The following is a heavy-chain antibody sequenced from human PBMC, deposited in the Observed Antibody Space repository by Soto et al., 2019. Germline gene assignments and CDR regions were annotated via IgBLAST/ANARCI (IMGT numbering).Heavy chain of an antibody. CDR3: ARSGDNYNRLDY. CDR1: GFTFSDYY. J-gene: IGHJ4*02. CDR2: SSNSGTFS. D-gene: IGHD1-1*01. V-gene: IGHV3-11*06. Sequence: QVQLVESGGGLVKPGGSLRLSCEGSGFTFSDYYISWIRQAPGKGLEWISYSSNSGTFSTYADSVKGRFSISRDNTNNLLSLQMNSLRGEDTAVYYCARSGDNYNRLDYWGQGTPVTVSA.